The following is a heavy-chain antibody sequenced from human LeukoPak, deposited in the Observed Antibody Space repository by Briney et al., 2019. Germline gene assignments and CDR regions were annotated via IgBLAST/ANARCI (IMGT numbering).Heavy chain of an antibody. D-gene: IGHD3-22*01. CDR2: ISYDGSNK. J-gene: IGHJ4*02. CDR1: GFTFSSYG. CDR3: AKDLYYYDSSGQYY. Sequence: GRSLRLSCAASGFTFSSYGMHWVRQAPGKGLEWVAVISYDGSNKYYADSVKGRFTISRDNSKNTLYLQMNSLRAEDTAVYYCAKDLYYYDSSGQYYWGREPWSPSPQ. V-gene: IGHV3-30*18.